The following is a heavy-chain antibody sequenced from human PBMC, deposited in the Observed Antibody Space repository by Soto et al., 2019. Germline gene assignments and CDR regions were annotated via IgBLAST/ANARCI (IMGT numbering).Heavy chain of an antibody. J-gene: IGHJ4*02. CDR2: IYYSAST. CDR1: GGSISSYY. Sequence: SETLSLTCTVSGGSISSYYWSWIRQPPGKGLEWIGYIYYSASTNYNPSLKSRVTISVDTSKNQFSLKLSSVTAADTAVYYCARQDSSGWGYYFDYWGQGTLVTVSS. D-gene: IGHD6-19*01. CDR3: ARQDSSGWGYYFDY. V-gene: IGHV4-59*08.